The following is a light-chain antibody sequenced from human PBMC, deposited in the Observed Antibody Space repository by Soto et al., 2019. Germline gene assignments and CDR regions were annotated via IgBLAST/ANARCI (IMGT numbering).Light chain of an antibody. J-gene: IGLJ3*02. CDR1: SSNIAAGYD. CDR3: QSYDNSLSGSWV. CDR2: GNS. V-gene: IGLV1-40*01. Sequence: QAVLTQPPSVSGAPGQRVTISCTGTSSNIAAGYDVHWYQQLPGTAPKLLIYGNSNRPSGVPDRFSGSKSGTSASLAITGLQAEDEADYYCQSYDNSLSGSWVFGGGTKLTVL.